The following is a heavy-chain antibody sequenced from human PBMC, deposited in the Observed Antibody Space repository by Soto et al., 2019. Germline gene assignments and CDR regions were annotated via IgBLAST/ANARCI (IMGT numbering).Heavy chain of an antibody. CDR2: FDPEDGET. V-gene: IGHV1-24*01. J-gene: IGHJ4*02. Sequence: AASVKVSCKVSGYTLTELSMHWVRQAPGKGLEWMGGFDPEDGETIYAQKFQGRVTMTEDTSTDTAYMELSSLRSEDTAVYYCATGDSGSRTWYYFDYWGQGTLVTVSS. D-gene: IGHD1-26*01. CDR3: ATGDSGSRTWYYFDY. CDR1: GYTLTELS.